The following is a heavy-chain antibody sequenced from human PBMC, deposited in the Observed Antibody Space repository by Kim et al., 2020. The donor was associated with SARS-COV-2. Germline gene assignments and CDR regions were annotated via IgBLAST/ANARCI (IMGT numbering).Heavy chain of an antibody. CDR2: LSNDGSRT. CDR1: GFIFSSLA. CDR3: ARKFGGNPGDDFDV. D-gene: IGHD2-15*01. Sequence: GGSLRLSCVASGFIFSSLAMHWVRQAPGKGLEWVAVLSNDGSRTYYADSVKGRFTISRDNSKNTMYLQMNSLRDEDTGVYFCARKFGGNPGDDFDVWGQGTRVTVSS. J-gene: IGHJ3*01. V-gene: IGHV3-30-3*01.